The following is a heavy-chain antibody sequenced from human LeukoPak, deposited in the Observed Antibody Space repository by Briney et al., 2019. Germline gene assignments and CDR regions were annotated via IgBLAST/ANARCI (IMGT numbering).Heavy chain of an antibody. CDR2: ISGGTT. D-gene: IGHD6-19*01. CDR3: SRGSGWLSVY. CDR1: GFAFGDYL. V-gene: IGHV3-49*03. J-gene: IGHJ4*02. Sequence: GGSLRLSCTASGFAFGDYLMSWFRQAPGKGLEWIGFISGGTTEYAASVKGRFTISRDDSTSIAYLQMNSLTTEDTAVYYCSRGSGWLSVYWGQGTLVTVSS.